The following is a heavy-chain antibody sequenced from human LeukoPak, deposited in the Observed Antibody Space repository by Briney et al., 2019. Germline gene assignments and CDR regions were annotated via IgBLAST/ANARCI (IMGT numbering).Heavy chain of an antibody. CDR1: GGSISSYY. CDR3: ARSRAFNSGAFDP. Sequence: SETLSLTCTVSGGSISSYYWSWIRQPPGKGVEWIAHIYNGVNTNYNPSLKSRVTISVDTSKNQFSLRLNPVTAADTAVYYCARSRAFNSGAFDPWGQGSLVTVSS. CDR2: IYNGVNT. J-gene: IGHJ5*02. D-gene: IGHD1-26*01. V-gene: IGHV4-59*01.